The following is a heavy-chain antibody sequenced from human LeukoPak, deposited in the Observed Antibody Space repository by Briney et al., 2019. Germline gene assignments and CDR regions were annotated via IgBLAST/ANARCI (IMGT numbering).Heavy chain of an antibody. CDR3: AKDLIAYSYGYAGRSNFDY. CDR2: ISSSSSYI. D-gene: IGHD5-18*01. Sequence: PGGSLRLSCAASGFTFSSYSMNWVRQAPGKGLEWVSSISSSSSYIYYADSVKGHFTISRDNSKNTLYLQMNSLRAEDTAIYYCAKDLIAYSYGYAGRSNFDYWGQGTLVTVSS. CDR1: GFTFSSYS. J-gene: IGHJ4*02. V-gene: IGHV3-21*04.